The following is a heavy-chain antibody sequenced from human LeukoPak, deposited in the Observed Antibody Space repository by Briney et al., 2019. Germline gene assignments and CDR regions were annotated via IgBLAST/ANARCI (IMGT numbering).Heavy chain of an antibody. V-gene: IGHV3-23*01. CDR1: GFTFSSYA. Sequence: PGGSLRLSCAASGFTFSSYAMSWVRQAPGKGLQWVSAISGSGCSTYYAHSVKGRFTISRDSYKNTLYLQMNSLRAEDTAVYYCAKEAFDYGSSGCYNSEWGERSLATVS. D-gene: IGHD3-22*01. CDR2: ISGSGCST. J-gene: IGHJ4*02. CDR3: AKEAFDYGSSGCYNSE.